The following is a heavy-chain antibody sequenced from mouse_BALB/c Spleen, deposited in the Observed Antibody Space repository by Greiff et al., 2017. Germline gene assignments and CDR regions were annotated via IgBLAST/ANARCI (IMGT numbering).Heavy chain of an antibody. D-gene: IGHD2-14*01. Sequence: EVQGVESGGGLVKPGGSLKLSCAASGFAFSSYDMSWVRQTPEKRLEWVAYISSGGGSTYYPDTVKGRFTISRDNAKNTLYLQMSSLKSEDTAMYYCARQDYRYDYWGQGTTLTVSS. V-gene: IGHV5-12-1*01. CDR3: ARQDYRYDY. CDR2: ISSGGGST. J-gene: IGHJ2*01. CDR1: GFAFSSYD.